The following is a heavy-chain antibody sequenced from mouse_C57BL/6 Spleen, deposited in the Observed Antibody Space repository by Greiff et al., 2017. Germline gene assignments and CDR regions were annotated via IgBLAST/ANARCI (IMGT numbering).Heavy chain of an antibody. CDR1: GYTFTSYW. J-gene: IGHJ2*01. V-gene: IGHV1-55*01. CDR2: IYPGSGST. CDR3: ARDGLYYFDY. D-gene: IGHD6-1*01. Sequence: VQLVESGAELVKPGASVKMSCKASGYTFTSYWITWVKQRPGQGLEWIGDIYPGSGSTNYNEKFKSKATLTVDTSSSTAYMQLSSLTSEDSAVYYCARDGLYYFDYWGQGTTLTVSS.